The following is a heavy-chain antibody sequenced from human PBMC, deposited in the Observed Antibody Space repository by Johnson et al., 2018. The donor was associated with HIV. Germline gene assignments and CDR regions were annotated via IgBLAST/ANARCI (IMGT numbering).Heavy chain of an antibody. D-gene: IGHD3-10*01. CDR1: GFTFNTYV. J-gene: IGHJ3*02. V-gene: IGHV3-23*04. Sequence: VQLVESGGGLVQRGGSLRLSCAASGFTFNTYVLNWVRQAPGKGLEWVSLIAASGDSTYYADSVRGRFAISRDNSKNTLYLQMNSLGAEDTAVYYCANWAYYYGSGYAFDIWGQGTMVTVSS. CDR3: ANWAYYYGSGYAFDI. CDR2: IAASGDST.